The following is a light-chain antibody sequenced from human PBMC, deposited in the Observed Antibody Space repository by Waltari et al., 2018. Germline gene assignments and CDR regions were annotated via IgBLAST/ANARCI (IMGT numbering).Light chain of an antibody. Sequence: QSVLTQPPSVSGAPGQGLTISCTGSSSTNGAGYDFQWYQQLPGTAPKLLIYSNNNRPSGVPDRFSGSKSATSASLAISGLQADDEADYYCQSYDSSLLTYVFGTGTKVSVL. J-gene: IGLJ1*01. CDR3: QSYDSSLLTYV. CDR2: SNN. CDR1: SSTNGAGYD. V-gene: IGLV1-40*01.